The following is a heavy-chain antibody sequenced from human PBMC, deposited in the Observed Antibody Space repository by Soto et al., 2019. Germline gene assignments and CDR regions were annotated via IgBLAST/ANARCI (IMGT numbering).Heavy chain of an antibody. Sequence: QVQLQESGPGLVKPSQTLSLTCTVSGGSISSGDYYWSWIRQHPGKGLEWIGYIYYSGSTYYNPSLKSRVTISVAASKTQVSLKLSSVPAADTAVYYCARWWSGSRQGFDPWGQGTLVTVSS. D-gene: IGHD3-3*01. CDR2: IYYSGST. J-gene: IGHJ5*02. CDR3: ARWWSGSRQGFDP. V-gene: IGHV4-31*03. CDR1: GGSISSGDYY.